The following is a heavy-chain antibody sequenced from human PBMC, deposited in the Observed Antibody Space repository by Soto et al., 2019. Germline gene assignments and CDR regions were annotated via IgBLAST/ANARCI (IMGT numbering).Heavy chain of an antibody. CDR1: GFSLSTSGVA. D-gene: IGHD2-2*02. V-gene: IGHV2-5*02. CDR3: AHQQSTAIPGIFDY. J-gene: IGHJ4*02. Sequence: QITLKESGPTLVKPTQTLTLTCTFSGFSLSTSGVAVVWIRQPPGKALEWLALIYWDDDKRYSPSLKTRLTITKYTSKNQVVLTMTNMDPVDTATYYCAHQQSTAIPGIFDYWGQGTLVTVSS. CDR2: IYWDDDK.